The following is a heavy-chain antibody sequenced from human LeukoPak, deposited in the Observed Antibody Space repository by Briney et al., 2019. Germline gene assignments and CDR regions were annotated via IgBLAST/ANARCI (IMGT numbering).Heavy chain of an antibody. CDR1: GYTFTSYG. CDR2: IILMFGTS. CDR3: ASRRFGDLLFDY. D-gene: IGHD3-10*01. Sequence: PGASVKVSCEASGYTFTSYGINWVRQAPGQGLEWMGAIILMFGTSHYAQNFQGRVTITADESTNTVYMELSSLRSEDTAMYYCASRRFGDLLFDYWGQGTLVTVSS. V-gene: IGHV1-69*13. J-gene: IGHJ4*02.